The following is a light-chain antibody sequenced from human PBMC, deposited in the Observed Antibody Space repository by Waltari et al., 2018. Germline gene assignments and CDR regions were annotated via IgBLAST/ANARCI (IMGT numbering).Light chain of an antibody. CDR2: RDD. CDR1: TLRSNY. Sequence: SYEWTQPPPFSVPPRRRATITCSAETLRSNYASWYQQKSGQSPVLVIYRDDKRPSRIPERFSGSNSGNTATLTISGTQPMDEADYYCQAWDSSAFVFGAGTKVTVL. CDR3: QAWDSSAFV. J-gene: IGLJ1*01. V-gene: IGLV3-1*01.